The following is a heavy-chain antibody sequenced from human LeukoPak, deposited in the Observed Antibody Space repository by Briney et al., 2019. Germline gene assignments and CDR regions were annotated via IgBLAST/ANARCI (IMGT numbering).Heavy chain of an antibody. CDR2: IFPSGGEI. V-gene: IGHV3-23*01. CDR1: GFTFSTFA. J-gene: IGHJ6*03. CDR3: ARGDYIVVVPPYMDV. Sequence: GGSLRLSCAASGFTFSTFAMIWVRQPPGKGLEWVSSIFPSGGEIHYADSVKGRFTISRDNSKNTLYLQMNSLRAEDTAVYYCARGDYIVVVPPYMDVWGKGTTVTVSS. D-gene: IGHD2-2*01.